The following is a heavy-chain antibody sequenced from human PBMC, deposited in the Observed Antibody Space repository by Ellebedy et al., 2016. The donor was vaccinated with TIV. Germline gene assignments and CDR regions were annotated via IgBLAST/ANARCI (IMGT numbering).Heavy chain of an antibody. D-gene: IGHD2-15*01. CDR2: ISNTRSYI. Sequence: GGSLRLXCAASGFTFSSYSMSWVRQAPGKGLEWVSSISNTRSYIYYSDSVKGRFTISRDNAKNSLYLQMNSLRAEDTAVYYCAREIRWNWFDPWGQGTLVTVSS. J-gene: IGHJ5*02. CDR3: AREIRWNWFDP. CDR1: GFTFSSYS. V-gene: IGHV3-21*01.